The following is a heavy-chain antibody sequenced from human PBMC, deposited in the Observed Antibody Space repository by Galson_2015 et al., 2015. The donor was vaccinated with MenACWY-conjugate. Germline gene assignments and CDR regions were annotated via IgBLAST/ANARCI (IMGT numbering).Heavy chain of an antibody. J-gene: IGHJ1*01. CDR3: ASAYCRSSSTSTCTNHFQY. Sequence: SLRLSCAASGFTFSIYAMHWVRQAPGKGLEWVAVMSYDGTIQYYADSVKGRFTNPRDNSKNTLSLQMNSLRAEDTAAYYCASAYCRSSSTSTCTNHFQYWGQGTLVTVSS. CDR2: MSYDGTIQ. V-gene: IGHV3-30*01. CDR1: GFTFSIYA. D-gene: IGHD2-2*01.